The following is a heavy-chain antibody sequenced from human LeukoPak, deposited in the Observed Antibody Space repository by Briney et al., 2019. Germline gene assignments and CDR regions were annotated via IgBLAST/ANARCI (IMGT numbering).Heavy chain of an antibody. Sequence: GRSLRLSCAASGFTFSSYGMHWVRQAPGKGLEWVAVIWYDGSNKYYADSVKGRFTISRDNSKNTLYLQMNSLRAEDTAVYYCAREFIVATIDAYYYSMDVWGQGTTVTVSS. V-gene: IGHV3-33*01. J-gene: IGHJ6*02. CDR3: AREFIVATIDAYYYSMDV. CDR2: IWYDGSNK. CDR1: GFTFSSYG. D-gene: IGHD5-12*01.